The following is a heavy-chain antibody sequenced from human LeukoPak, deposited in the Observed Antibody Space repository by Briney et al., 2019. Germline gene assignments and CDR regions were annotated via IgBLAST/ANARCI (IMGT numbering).Heavy chain of an antibody. D-gene: IGHD1-26*01. Sequence: GGSMRLSCAVSGLTFRSYAMSWVRQAPGRGLEWVSAISGSGGSTYYADSVKGRFTISRDNSKNTLYLQMNSLTAEDTAVYYCAKGRVQWELTPFDYWGQGTLVTVSS. CDR3: AKGRVQWELTPFDY. CDR1: GLTFRSYA. J-gene: IGHJ4*02. CDR2: ISGSGGST. V-gene: IGHV3-23*01.